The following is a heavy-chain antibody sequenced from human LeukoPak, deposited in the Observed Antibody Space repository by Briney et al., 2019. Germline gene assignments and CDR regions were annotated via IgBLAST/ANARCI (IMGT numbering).Heavy chain of an antibody. CDR2: ISAYNGNT. D-gene: IGHD3-22*01. CDR3: ARDRPGYYDSSNGIDY. V-gene: IGHV1-18*01. CDR1: GYTFTSYG. J-gene: IGHJ4*02. Sequence: RASVKVSCKASGYTFTSYGISWVRQAPGQGLEWMGWISAYNGNTNYAQKLQGRVTKTTDTSTSTAYMELRSLRSDDTAVYYCARDRPGYYDSSNGIDYWGQGTLVTVSS.